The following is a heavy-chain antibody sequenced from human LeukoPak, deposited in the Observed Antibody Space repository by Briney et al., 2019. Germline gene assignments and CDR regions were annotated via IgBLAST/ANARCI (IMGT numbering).Heavy chain of an antibody. J-gene: IGHJ4*02. CDR1: GGSISSYY. CDR3: ARAYYYDSSGYRYYFDY. V-gene: IGHV4-59*01. Sequence: SETLSLTCAVSGGSISSYYWSWIRQPPGKGLEWIGYIYYSGSTNYNPSLKSRVTISVDTSKNQFSLKLSSVTAADTAVYYCARAYYYDSSGYRYYFDYWGQGTLVTVSS. D-gene: IGHD3-22*01. CDR2: IYYSGST.